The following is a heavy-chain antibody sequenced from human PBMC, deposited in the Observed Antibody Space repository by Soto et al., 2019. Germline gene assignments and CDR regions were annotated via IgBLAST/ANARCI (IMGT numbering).Heavy chain of an antibody. Sequence: SERMDITSAVCRGTLRGYDGGWTRQNTGKGLEWIGEINHSGSTNYNPALKSRVTISVDTSKNQFSLKLSSVTAADTAVYYCARGAAATDFWGQGTLVTGSS. V-gene: IGHV4-34*01. CDR1: RGTLRGYD. J-gene: IGHJ4*02. D-gene: IGHD6-13*01. CDR3: ARGAAATDF. CDR2: INHSGST.